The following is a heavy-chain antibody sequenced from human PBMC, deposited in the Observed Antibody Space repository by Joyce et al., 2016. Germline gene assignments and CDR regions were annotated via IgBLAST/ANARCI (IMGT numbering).Heavy chain of an antibody. Sequence: EVQLVESGGGLTQPGRSMRLSCAASGFTFNDYAMPWVRQAPVKGRELVSSISWNSASIGYADSVKGRFTISRDNAKNSLYLEMNSLRPEDTALYYCAKGFAVAGSLVDHWGQGTLVTVSS. V-gene: IGHV3-9*01. CDR2: ISWNSASI. CDR3: AKGFAVAGSLVDH. J-gene: IGHJ5*02. CDR1: GFTFNDYA. D-gene: IGHD6-19*01.